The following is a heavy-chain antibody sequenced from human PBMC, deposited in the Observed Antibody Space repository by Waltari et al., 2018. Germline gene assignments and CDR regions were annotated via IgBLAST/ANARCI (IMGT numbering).Heavy chain of an antibody. CDR1: GFTFSRTA. CDR2: ISYDGRNK. V-gene: IGHV3-30*04. CDR3: VRDRGYSYDH. Sequence: QVQVVESGGGVVQPGRSLRLSCAASGFTFSRTAMHWVRQAPGKGLEWVAVISYDGRNKYYADSVKGRFTISRDNSKNTLSLQMNSLRAEDTAVYYCVRDRGYSYDHWGQGTLVTVSS. J-gene: IGHJ4*02. D-gene: IGHD5-12*01.